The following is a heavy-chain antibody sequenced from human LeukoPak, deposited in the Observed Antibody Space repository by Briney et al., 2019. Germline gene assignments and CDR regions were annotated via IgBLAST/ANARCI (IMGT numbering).Heavy chain of an antibody. V-gene: IGHV3-23*01. D-gene: IGHD6-19*01. J-gene: IGHJ6*02. CDR1: GFTFTSYA. CDR2: IDAGGGDT. CDR3: GRPTKYWLVRGNGVDV. Sequence: GGSLRLSCAASGFTFTSYAMTWVHQAPGKGLEWVSSIDAGGGDTYHSDSVKGRFTISRDNSMNTLYLQMNSLRADDTAVYYCGRPTKYWLVRGNGVDVWGQGTTVTVSS.